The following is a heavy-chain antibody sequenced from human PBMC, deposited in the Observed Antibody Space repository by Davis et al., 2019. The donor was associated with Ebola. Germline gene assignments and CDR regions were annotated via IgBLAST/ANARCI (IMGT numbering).Heavy chain of an antibody. CDR3: ARYWNPPPYYYGKDV. Sequence: KVSCKGSGYSFTSYWISWVRQMPGKGLEWMGIIYPGDSDTRYSPSFQGQVTISADKSISTAYLQWSSLKASDTAMYYCARYWNPPPYYYGKDVWGQGTTVTVSS. V-gene: IGHV5-51*01. D-gene: IGHD1-1*01. J-gene: IGHJ6*02. CDR1: GYSFTSYW. CDR2: IYPGDSDT.